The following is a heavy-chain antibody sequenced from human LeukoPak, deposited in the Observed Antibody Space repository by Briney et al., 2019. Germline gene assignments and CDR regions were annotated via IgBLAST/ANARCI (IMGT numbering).Heavy chain of an antibody. V-gene: IGHV4-59*01. CDR3: ARDFALITMVRGVPRDYCYYYMDV. CDR1: GGSISSYY. Sequence: PSETLSLTCTVSGGSISSYYWSWIRQPPVKGLEWIGYIYYSGSTNYNPSLKSRVTISVDTSKNQFSLKLSSVTAADTAVYYCARDFALITMVRGVPRDYCYYYMDVWGKGTTVTVSS. D-gene: IGHD3-10*01. J-gene: IGHJ6*03. CDR2: IYYSGST.